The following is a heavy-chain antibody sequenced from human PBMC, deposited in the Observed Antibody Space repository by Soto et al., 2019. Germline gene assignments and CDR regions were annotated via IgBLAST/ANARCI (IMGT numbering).Heavy chain of an antibody. CDR3: TTELAGDYFDY. Sequence: LSCAASGFTFSNAWMSWVRQAPGKGLEWVGRIKSKTDGGTTDYAAPVKGRFTISRDDSKNTLYLQMNSLKTEDTAVYYCTTELAGDYFDYWGQGTLVTVSS. CDR2: IKSKTDGGTT. V-gene: IGHV3-15*01. J-gene: IGHJ4*02. D-gene: IGHD3-10*01. CDR1: GFTFSNAW.